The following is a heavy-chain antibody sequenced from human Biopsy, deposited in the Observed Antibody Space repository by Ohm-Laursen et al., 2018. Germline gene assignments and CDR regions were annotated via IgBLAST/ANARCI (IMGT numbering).Heavy chain of an antibody. CDR2: INPSGSTT. J-gene: IGHJ4*02. Sequence: SVKVSCKASGYSLTSYYMHWVRQAPGQGLEWMGMINPSGSTTSYPQIFQGRVTMTRDTSKSTVYIELSSLRSADTAVYFCARNTGWYGDLYYFDYWGQGTLVTVSS. D-gene: IGHD6-19*01. CDR1: GYSLTSYY. V-gene: IGHV1-46*01. CDR3: ARNTGWYGDLYYFDY.